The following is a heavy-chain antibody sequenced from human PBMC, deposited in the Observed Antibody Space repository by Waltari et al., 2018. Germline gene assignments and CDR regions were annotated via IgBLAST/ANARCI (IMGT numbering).Heavy chain of an antibody. CDR1: GFTFNSDA. CDR2: IYSGGSST. CDR3: AKILDSGDLGDY. D-gene: IGHD4-17*01. Sequence: EVQLLESGGGLVQHGGSLSTPCAASGFTFNSDAMRWVRQPPGKGLEWVSVIYSGGSSTYYADSVKGRFTISRDNSKNTLYLQMNSLRAEDTAVYYCAKILDSGDLGDYWGQGTLVTVSS. V-gene: IGHV3-23*03. J-gene: IGHJ4*02.